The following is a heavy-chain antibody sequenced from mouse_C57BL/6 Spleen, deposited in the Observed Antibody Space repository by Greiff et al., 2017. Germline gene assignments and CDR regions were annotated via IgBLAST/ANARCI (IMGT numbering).Heavy chain of an antibody. J-gene: IGHJ4*01. D-gene: IGHD1-1*01. CDR2: IRNKANGYTT. Sequence: EVQGVESGGGLVQPGGSLSLSCAASGFTFTDYYMSWVRQPPGKALEWLGFIRNKANGYTTEYSASVKGRFTISRDNSQSFLYLQMNALRGEDSATYYCARYKVDYGSSYYAMDYWGQGTSVTVSS. CDR1: GFTFTDYY. CDR3: ARYKVDYGSSYYAMDY. V-gene: IGHV7-3*01.